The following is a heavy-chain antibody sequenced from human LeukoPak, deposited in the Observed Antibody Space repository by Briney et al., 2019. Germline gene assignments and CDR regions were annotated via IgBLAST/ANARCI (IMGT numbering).Heavy chain of an antibody. J-gene: IGHJ5*02. V-gene: IGHV4-34*01. CDR1: GGSFSGYY. Sequence: PSETLSLTCAVYGGSFSGYYWSWIRQPPGKGLEWIGEINHSGSTNYNPSLKSRVTISVDTSKNQFSLKLSSVTAADTAVYYCARERTSEWIQLWKWFDPWGQGTLVTVSS. CDR3: ARERTSEWIQLWKWFDP. D-gene: IGHD5-18*01. CDR2: INHSGST.